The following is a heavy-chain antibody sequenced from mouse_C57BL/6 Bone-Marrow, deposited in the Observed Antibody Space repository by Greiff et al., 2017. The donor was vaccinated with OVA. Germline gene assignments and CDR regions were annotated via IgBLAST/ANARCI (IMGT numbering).Heavy chain of an antibody. CDR3: ARYRLDYVDY. Sequence: VQLKESGGGLVQPGGSLSLSCAASGFTFTDYYMSWVRQPPGKALEWLGFIRNKANGYTTEYSASVKGRFTISRDNSQSILYLQMNALRAEDSATYYGARYRLDYVDYWGQGTTLTVSS. D-gene: IGHD2-4*01. J-gene: IGHJ2*01. CDR1: GFTFTDYY. CDR2: IRNKANGYTT. V-gene: IGHV7-3*01.